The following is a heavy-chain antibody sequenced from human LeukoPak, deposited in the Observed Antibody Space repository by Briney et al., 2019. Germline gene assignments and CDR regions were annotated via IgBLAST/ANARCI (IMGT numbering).Heavy chain of an antibody. CDR1: RHTFTVWH. J-gene: IGHJ5*02. Sequence: ASVKVSCKASRHTFTVWHIHGVRQAPGQGLEWMGWINPNSGGTNYAQDFQGRVTITRDTTVNALYMELSSVRYADRAMYFCAIKFGGSWYLWFDPWGRGTLVTVSS. CDR2: INPNSGGT. D-gene: IGHD6-13*01. V-gene: IGHV1-2*02. CDR3: AIKFGGSWYLWFDP.